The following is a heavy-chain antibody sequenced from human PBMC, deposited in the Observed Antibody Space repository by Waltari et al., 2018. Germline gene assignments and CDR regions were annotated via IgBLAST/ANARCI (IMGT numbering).Heavy chain of an antibody. CDR3: ARDRGRGLYLDS. D-gene: IGHD2-15*01. J-gene: IGHJ4*02. CDR1: GDSMSSTYC. V-gene: IGHV4-4*02. CDR2: VRGDGRT. Sequence: QLQESGPGLVKPSGTLSLTCGVSGDSMSSTYCWSWVRQPPGKGLEWIGQVRGDGRTNYNPSFASRGTVSLDTYNNQFSLMVTSATAADTAVYYCARDRGRGLYLDSWGPGTLVTVSP.